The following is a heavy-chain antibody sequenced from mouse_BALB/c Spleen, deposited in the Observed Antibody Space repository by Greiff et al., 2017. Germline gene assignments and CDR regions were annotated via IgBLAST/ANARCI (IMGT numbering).Heavy chain of an antibody. CDR3: ARHLGNYFDY. CDR1: GFAFSSYD. Sequence: EVKLVESGGGLVKPGGSLKLSCAASGFAFSSYDMSWVRQTPEKRLEWVAYISSGGGSTYYPDTVKGRFTISRDNAKNTLYLQMSSLKSEDTAMYYCARHLGNYFDYWGQGTTPTVSS. J-gene: IGHJ2*01. CDR2: ISSGGGST. V-gene: IGHV5-12-1*01.